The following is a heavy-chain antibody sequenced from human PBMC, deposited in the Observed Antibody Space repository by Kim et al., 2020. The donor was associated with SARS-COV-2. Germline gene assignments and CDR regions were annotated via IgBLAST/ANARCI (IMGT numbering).Heavy chain of an antibody. V-gene: IGHV4-4*07. CDR2: IYTAGST. J-gene: IGHJ4*02. CDR3: ARGPPPDFDY. Sequence: SETLSLTCTVSGGSISNSYWSWIRQPAGKGLEWIGRIYTAGSTDYNPSLKSRVTMSVDLSTKQFSLTLSSVTAADTAVYYCARGPPPDFDYWGQGTLVTVSS. CDR1: GGSISNSY.